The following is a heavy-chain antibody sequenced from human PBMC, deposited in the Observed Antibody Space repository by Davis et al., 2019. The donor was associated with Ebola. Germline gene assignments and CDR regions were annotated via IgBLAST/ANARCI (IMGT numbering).Heavy chain of an antibody. Sequence: ASVKVSCKASGYTFTGYYMHWVRQAPGQGLEWMGWINPNSGGTNYAQKFQGRVTMTRDTSISTAYMELSRLRSDDTAVYYCARDPGHITAVAAGVGDNYWGQGTLVTVSS. D-gene: IGHD6-19*01. V-gene: IGHV1-2*02. CDR3: ARDPGHITAVAAGVGDNY. CDR2: INPNSGGT. J-gene: IGHJ4*02. CDR1: GYTFTGYY.